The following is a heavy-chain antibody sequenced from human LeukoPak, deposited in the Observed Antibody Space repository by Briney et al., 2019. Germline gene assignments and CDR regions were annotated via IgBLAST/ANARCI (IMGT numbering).Heavy chain of an antibody. J-gene: IGHJ3*02. D-gene: IGHD4-17*01. CDR1: GGSISSYY. Sequence: PSETLSLTCTVSGGSISSYYWSWIRQPAGKGLEWIGRIYTSGSTNYNPSLKSRVTISVDTSKNQFSLKLSSVTAADTAIYHCTREYGFMTTVFHAFDIWGQGTMVTVSS. CDR3: TREYGFMTTVFHAFDI. V-gene: IGHV4-4*07. CDR2: IYTSGST.